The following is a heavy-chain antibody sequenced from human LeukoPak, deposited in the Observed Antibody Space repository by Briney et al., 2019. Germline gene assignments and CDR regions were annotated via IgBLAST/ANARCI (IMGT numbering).Heavy chain of an antibody. Sequence: PGGSLRLSCAASGFTVSGHYVNWVRQAPGKGLEWVSVIYSGGSTYYSDSVKGRFTISRDNSKNTVYLQMNSLRAEDTAVYYCARGAEYCSSTSCYIVYWGQGTLVTVSS. V-gene: IGHV3-53*01. CDR1: GFTVSGHY. D-gene: IGHD2-2*02. CDR3: ARGAEYCSSTSCYIVY. J-gene: IGHJ4*02. CDR2: IYSGGST.